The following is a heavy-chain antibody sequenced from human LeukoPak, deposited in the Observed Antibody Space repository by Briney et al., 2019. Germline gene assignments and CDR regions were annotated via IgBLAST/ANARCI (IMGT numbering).Heavy chain of an antibody. D-gene: IGHD3-3*01. Sequence: SETLSLTCTVSGGSISSSSYYWGWIRQPPGKGLEWIGSIYYSGSTYYNPSLKSRVTISVYTSKNQFSLKLSSVTAADTAVYYCARDRITIFGVAPYYYYYGMDVWGQGTTVTVSS. CDR1: GGSISSSSYY. CDR3: ARDRITIFGVAPYYYYYGMDV. J-gene: IGHJ6*02. CDR2: IYYSGST. V-gene: IGHV4-39*07.